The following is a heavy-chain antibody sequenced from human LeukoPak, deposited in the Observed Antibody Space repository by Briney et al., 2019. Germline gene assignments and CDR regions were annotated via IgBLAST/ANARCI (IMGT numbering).Heavy chain of an antibody. J-gene: IGHJ4*02. V-gene: IGHV3-23*01. CDR1: GFTLSTNA. Sequence: GSLRLSCLTSGFTLSTNAMSWVRQAPGKGLEWISGISGSGASTYYADSVKGRFTISRDDSRNTLYLQMNSLRGDDTAVYYCAKDVGKWESLHFFDYWGQGTLVTVSS. CDR3: AKDVGKWESLHFFDY. CDR2: ISGSGAST. D-gene: IGHD1-26*01.